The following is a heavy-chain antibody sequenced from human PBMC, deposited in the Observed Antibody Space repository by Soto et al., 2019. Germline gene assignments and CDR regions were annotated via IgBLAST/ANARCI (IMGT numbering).Heavy chain of an antibody. CDR3: ARERGDGVSRLDV. J-gene: IGHJ4*02. CDR2: IYHSGST. Sequence: SATLSLTCAVTGYSIVTVFNWSSIRQPPGKGLEWIGSIYHSGSTYYNLSLKSRVTISSDASKNQISLKLSSVTAADTALSYCARERGDGVSRLDVWRQGTLGT. D-gene: IGHD3-3*01. V-gene: IGHV4-38-2*02. CDR1: GYSIVTVFN.